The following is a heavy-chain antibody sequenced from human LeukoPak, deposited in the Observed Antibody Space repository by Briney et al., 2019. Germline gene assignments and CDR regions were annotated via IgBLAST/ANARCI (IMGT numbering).Heavy chain of an antibody. CDR1: GFTFSSYA. D-gene: IGHD3-3*01. CDR2: ISGSGGST. V-gene: IGHV3-23*01. J-gene: IGHJ6*02. CDR3: AKAEGDFWSGYYTPAIDYYGMDV. Sequence: GGSLRLSCAASGFTFSSYAMSWGRQAPGKGLEWVSAISGSGGSTYYADSVKGRFTISRDNSKNTLYLQMNSLRAEDTAVYYCAKAEGDFWSGYYTPAIDYYGMDVWGQGTTVTVSS.